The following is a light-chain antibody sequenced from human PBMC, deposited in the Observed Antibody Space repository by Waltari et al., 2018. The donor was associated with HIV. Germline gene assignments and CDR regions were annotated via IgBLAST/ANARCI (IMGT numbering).Light chain of an antibody. CDR3: SSYTTRSTPDPNWV. J-gene: IGLJ3*02. V-gene: IGLV2-14*01. Sequence: QSALTQPASVSGSPGQSITISCTGTSSDVGGYNYVSWYQQHPGKAPKLMIFEVSNRPSWVSNRFYGSKSVNTASLTISGLQAEDEADYYCSSYTTRSTPDPNWVFGGGTKLTVL. CDR2: EVS. CDR1: SSDVGGYNY.